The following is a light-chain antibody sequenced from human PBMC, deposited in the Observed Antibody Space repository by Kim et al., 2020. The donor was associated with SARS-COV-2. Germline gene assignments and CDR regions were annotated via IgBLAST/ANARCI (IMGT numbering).Light chain of an antibody. CDR1: SSTIGGAYV. Sequence: GDIIFCSCGSSTIGGAYVVHVYQQLPGAATQHLIFGPNNHPSGVLDQLSGCNSGASSPLAITALQAEDEADYHCQSYDNRLSDVLFGGGTQLTVL. CDR3: QSYDNRLSDVL. V-gene: IGLV1-40*03. J-gene: IGLJ2*01. CDR2: GPN.